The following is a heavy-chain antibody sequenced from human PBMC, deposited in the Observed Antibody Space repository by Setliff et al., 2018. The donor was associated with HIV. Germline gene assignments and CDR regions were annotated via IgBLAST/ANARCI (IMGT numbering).Heavy chain of an antibody. J-gene: IGHJ4*02. CDR2: ISSGGGTI. CDR1: GFTFRSYE. Sequence: PGGSLRLSCAASGFTFRSYEMNWVRQAPGKGLEWVSYISSGGGTIYYADSVKGRFTISRDNAKNSLYLQMNSLRAEDTAVYYCARVSRQWLVPDYWGQGTLVTVSS. CDR3: ARVSRQWLVPDY. V-gene: IGHV3-48*03. D-gene: IGHD6-19*01.